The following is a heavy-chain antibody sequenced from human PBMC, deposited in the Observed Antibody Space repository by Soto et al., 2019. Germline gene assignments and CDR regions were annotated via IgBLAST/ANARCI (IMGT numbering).Heavy chain of an antibody. V-gene: IGHV3-30-3*01. D-gene: IGHD3-16*01. CDR1: GFTFSNYG. J-gene: IGHJ4*02. CDR2: ISYDGSNK. CDR3: ARGRDYLGGDFDY. Sequence: QVQLVESGGGVVQPGRSLRLSCTASGFTFSNYGMHWVRQAPGKGLKWVAFISYDGSNKYYADSVKGRFTISRDNSKSTLYLQMNSLRAEDTAVYYCARGRDYLGGDFDYWGQGTLVTVSS.